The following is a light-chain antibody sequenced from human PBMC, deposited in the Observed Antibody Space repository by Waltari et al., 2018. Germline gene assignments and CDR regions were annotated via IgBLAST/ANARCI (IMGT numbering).Light chain of an antibody. V-gene: IGKV3-20*01. CDR3: QQYGSSPWT. CDR2: GAS. Sequence: EIVLTQSPGTLSLSPGERAPLSCRASQSVSSSYLAWYQQKPGQAPRLLIYGASSRATGIPDRFSGSGSGTDFTLTISRLEPEDFAVYYCQQYGSSPWTFXXGTKVEIK. J-gene: IGKJ1*01. CDR1: QSVSSSY.